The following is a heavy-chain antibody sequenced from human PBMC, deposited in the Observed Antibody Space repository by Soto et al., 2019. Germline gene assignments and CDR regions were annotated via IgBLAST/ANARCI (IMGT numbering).Heavy chain of an antibody. V-gene: IGHV4-30-4*01. CDR1: GGSISSGDYY. CDR3: ARGAKIVVVVAAYFDY. Sequence: SETLSLTCTVSGGSISSGDYYRSWIRQPPGKGLEWIGYIYYSGSTYYNPSLKSRVTISVDTSKNQFSLKLSSVTAADTAVYYCARGAKIVVVVAAYFDYWGQGTLVTVSS. CDR2: IYYSGST. D-gene: IGHD2-15*01. J-gene: IGHJ4*02.